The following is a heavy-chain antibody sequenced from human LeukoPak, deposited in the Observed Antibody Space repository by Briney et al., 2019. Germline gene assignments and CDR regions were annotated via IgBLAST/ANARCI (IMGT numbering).Heavy chain of an antibody. CDR1: GYTFTDYY. Sequence: ASVKVSCKASGYTFTDYYMHWVQQAPGKGLEWMGRVDPEDGETIYAEKFQGRVTITADTSTDTAYMELSSLRSEDTAVYYCARGTNYYDSSGYFTWGQGTLVTVSS. J-gene: IGHJ4*02. CDR3: ARGTNYYDSSGYFT. D-gene: IGHD3-22*01. CDR2: VDPEDGET. V-gene: IGHV1-69-2*01.